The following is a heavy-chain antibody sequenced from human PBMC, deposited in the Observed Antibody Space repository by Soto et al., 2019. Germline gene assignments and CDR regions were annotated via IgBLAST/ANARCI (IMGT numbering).Heavy chain of an antibody. J-gene: IGHJ4*02. D-gene: IGHD1-26*01. Sequence: SQTPSLTCAISGDSVSSNSVAWNRIRPSPSRGLEWLGRTYSKSKWYNNYAEAVKNRITINPYTSKNQFSLQLNSVTPEDTAVYYCARDTPAEGSYFDYWGQGTLVTVSS. V-gene: IGHV6-1*01. CDR1: GDSVSSNSVA. CDR3: ARDTPAEGSYFDY. CDR2: TYSKSKWYN.